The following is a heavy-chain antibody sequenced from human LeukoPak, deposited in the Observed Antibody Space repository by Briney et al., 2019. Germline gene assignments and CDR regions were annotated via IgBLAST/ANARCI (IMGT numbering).Heavy chain of an antibody. D-gene: IGHD5-18*01. J-gene: IGHJ4*02. CDR3: ARAGYSYGTGYYFDY. CDR1: VGSISSYY. Sequence: SETLSLTCTVSVGSISSYYWSWIRQPPGKGLEWIGYIYYSGSTNYNPSLKSRVTISLDTSKNQFSLKLSSVTAADAAVYYCARAGYSYGTGYYFDYWGQGALVTVSS. CDR2: IYYSGST. V-gene: IGHV4-59*01.